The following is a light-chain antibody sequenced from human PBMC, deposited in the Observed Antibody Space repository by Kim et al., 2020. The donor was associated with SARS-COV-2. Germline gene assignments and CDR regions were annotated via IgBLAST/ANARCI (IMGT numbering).Light chain of an antibody. CDR3: ASYTTAYTWV. CDR1: SSDVGAYDF. J-gene: IGLJ3*02. V-gene: IGLV2-14*03. CDR2: DVN. Sequence: GQSTTISFTGTSSDVGAYDFVSWFQYRPGTAPKLMIYDVNERPSGVSNRFFGSKSGKTASLTISGLQAEDEADYYCASYTTAYTWVFGGGTQLTVL.